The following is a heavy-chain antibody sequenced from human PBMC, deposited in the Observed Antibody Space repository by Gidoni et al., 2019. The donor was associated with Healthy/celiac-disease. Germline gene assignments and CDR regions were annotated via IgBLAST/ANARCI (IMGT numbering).Heavy chain of an antibody. CDR2: IYCDDDK. D-gene: IGHD2-21*02. J-gene: IGHJ3*02. Sequence: QITLKESGPTLVKHTQTLTLTCTFSGFSLSTMGVSVVWIRQPPGKAMEGLARIYCDDDKRYSPSLKSMLSVTKDTSKNQVVLTMTNMDPVYTATYYCAHSCGGDCYYDFDILGQGTMVTVSS. CDR1: GFSLSTMGVS. CDR3: AHSCGGDCYYDFDI. V-gene: IGHV2-5*02.